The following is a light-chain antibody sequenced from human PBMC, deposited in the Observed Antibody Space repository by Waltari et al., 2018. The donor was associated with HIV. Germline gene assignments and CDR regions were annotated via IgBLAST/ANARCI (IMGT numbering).Light chain of an antibody. CDR3: QQYNKWPPIT. V-gene: IGKV3-15*01. CDR1: QSISSS. Sequence: EIVMTQSPATVSVSPGESATLSCRASQSISSSLAWYQHKPGQAPRLLIYGGSNRAYGIPARFSGSGSGTEFTLTITSLQSEDSAVYFCQQYNKWPPITFGQGTRLEIK. CDR2: GGS. J-gene: IGKJ5*01.